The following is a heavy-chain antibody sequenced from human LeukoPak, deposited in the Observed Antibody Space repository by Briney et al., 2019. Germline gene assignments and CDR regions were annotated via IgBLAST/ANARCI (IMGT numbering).Heavy chain of an antibody. J-gene: IGHJ4*02. Sequence: SVKVSCKASGGTFSSYAISWVRQAPGQGLEWMGGIIPIFGTANYAQKFQGRVTITADESTSTAYMELSSLRSEDTAVYYCARGGYSGSYFDYWGQGTLVTVSS. CDR3: ARGGYSGSYFDY. V-gene: IGHV1-69*13. CDR2: IIPIFGTA. CDR1: GGTFSSYA. D-gene: IGHD1-26*01.